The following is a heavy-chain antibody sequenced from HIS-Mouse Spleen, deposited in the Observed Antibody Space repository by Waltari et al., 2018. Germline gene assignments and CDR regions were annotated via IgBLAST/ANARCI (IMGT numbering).Heavy chain of an antibody. D-gene: IGHD6-13*01. V-gene: IGHV4-39*07. CDR3: AREIPYSSSWYDWYFDL. Sequence: QLQLQESGPGLVKPSEPLSLTCTVSCGSISSSSYHLAWIREPPGKGPEWIGSIYYSGSNYYNPSLKSRVTISVDTSKNQFSLKLSSVTAADTAVYYCAREIPYSSSWYDWYFDLWGRGTLVNVSS. CDR2: IYYSGSN. J-gene: IGHJ2*01. CDR1: CGSISSSSYH.